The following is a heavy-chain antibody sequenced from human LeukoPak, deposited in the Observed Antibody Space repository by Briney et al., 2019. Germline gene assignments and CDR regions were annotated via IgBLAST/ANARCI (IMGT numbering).Heavy chain of an antibody. CDR3: AKDGMYSSSSSYYFDY. CDR2: ISSSGGTT. CDR1: GFTFSNYG. V-gene: IGHV3-23*01. D-gene: IGHD6-6*01. Sequence: GGSLRLSCAASGFTFSNYGMSWIRQAPGKGLEWVSGISSSGGTTYYADSVKGRFTISRDYSKNTLYLQMNSLRAEDTALYYCAKDGMYSSSSSYYFDYWGPGTLVTVSS. J-gene: IGHJ4*02.